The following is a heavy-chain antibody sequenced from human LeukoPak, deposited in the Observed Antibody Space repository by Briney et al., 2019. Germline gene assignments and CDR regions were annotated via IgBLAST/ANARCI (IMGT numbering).Heavy chain of an antibody. D-gene: IGHD2-2*02. CDR3: ARATAICSSTSCYRWGFDY. Sequence: AASVKVSCKASGYTFTTYGVNWVRQAPGQGLEWMGWINTDTGNPTYAQGFTGRFVFSLGTSVSTAYVQISSLKAEDTAVYYCARATAICSSTSCYRWGFDYWGQGTLVTVSS. CDR1: GYTFTTYG. J-gene: IGHJ4*02. CDR2: INTDTGNP. V-gene: IGHV7-4-1*02.